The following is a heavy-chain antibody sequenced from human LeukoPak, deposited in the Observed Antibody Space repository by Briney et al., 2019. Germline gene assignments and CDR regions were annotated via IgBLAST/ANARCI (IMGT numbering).Heavy chain of an antibody. Sequence: SETLSLTCTVSGGSISSYYWSWIRQPPGKGLEWIGYIYYSGSTYYNPSLKSRVTISVDTSKNQFSLKLNSVTAADTAVYYCATAKSIAASSDYWGQGTLVTVSS. V-gene: IGHV4-59*08. CDR3: ATAKSIAASSDY. J-gene: IGHJ4*02. CDR2: IYYSGST. D-gene: IGHD6-6*01. CDR1: GGSISSYY.